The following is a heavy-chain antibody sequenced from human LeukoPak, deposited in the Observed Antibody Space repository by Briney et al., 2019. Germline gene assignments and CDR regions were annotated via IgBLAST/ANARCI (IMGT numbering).Heavy chain of an antibody. CDR3: ARGRSSGWRDWYFDL. D-gene: IGHD6-19*01. V-gene: IGHV4-30-4*01. CDR2: IYYSGST. Sequence: SETLSLTCTVSGGSISSGDYYWSWIRQPPGKGLEWIGYIYYSGSTYYNPSLKSRVTISVDTSKNQFSLKLSSVTAADTAVYYCARGRSSGWRDWYFDLWGRGTLVTVSS. CDR1: GGSISSGDYY. J-gene: IGHJ2*01.